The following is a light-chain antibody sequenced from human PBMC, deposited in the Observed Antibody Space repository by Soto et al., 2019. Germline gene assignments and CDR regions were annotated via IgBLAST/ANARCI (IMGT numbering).Light chain of an antibody. Sequence: EIVLMQSPGTLSLSPGERATLSCRASQSVDSSYLAWYQQKPGQAPRLLIYSASSRATGIPDRFSGSGSGTDFTLTISRLEPEDFQVYYCQRYGISHPKYTFGQGTKLEIK. CDR3: QRYGISHPKYT. J-gene: IGKJ2*01. CDR2: SAS. CDR1: QSVDSSY. V-gene: IGKV3-20*01.